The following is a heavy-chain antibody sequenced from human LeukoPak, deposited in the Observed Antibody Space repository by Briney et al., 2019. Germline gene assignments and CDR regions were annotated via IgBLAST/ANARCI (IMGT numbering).Heavy chain of an antibody. CDR1: GFTFSSYS. V-gene: IGHV3-48*01. Sequence: GGSLRLSCAASGFTFSSYSMNWVRQAPGKGLEWVSYISSSSSTIYYADSVEGRFTISRDNAKNSLYLQMNSLRAEDTAVYYCARDRKWLRLYNWFDPWGQGTLVTVSS. J-gene: IGHJ5*02. D-gene: IGHD5-12*01. CDR2: ISSSSSTI. CDR3: ARDRKWLRLYNWFDP.